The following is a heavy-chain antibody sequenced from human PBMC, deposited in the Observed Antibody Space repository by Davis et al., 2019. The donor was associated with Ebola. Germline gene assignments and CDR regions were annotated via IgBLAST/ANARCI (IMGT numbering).Heavy chain of an antibody. CDR3: ATGSLYSGYDQYYFDY. D-gene: IGHD5-12*01. CDR1: GYTLTELS. V-gene: IGHV1-24*01. Sequence: ASVKVSCKVSGYTLTELSMHWVRQAPGKGLEWMGGFDPEDGETIYAQKFQGRVTMTEDTSTDTAYMELSSLRSEDTAVYYCATGSLYSGYDQYYFDYWGQGTLVTVSS. J-gene: IGHJ4*02. CDR2: FDPEDGET.